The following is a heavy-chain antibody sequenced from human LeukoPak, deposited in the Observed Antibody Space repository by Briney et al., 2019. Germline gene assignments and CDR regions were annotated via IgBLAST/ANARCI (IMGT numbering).Heavy chain of an antibody. V-gene: IGHV3-69-1*01. Sequence: PGGSLRLSCAASGFTFSDHYMHWVRQAPGKGLEWVSYITSTTSHVYYTASVKGRFTISRDNSKNSVYLQMNSLRAEDTAVYCCARERYSRKDNDALDLWGQGTMVTVSA. J-gene: IGHJ3*01. CDR2: ITSTTSHV. CDR3: ARERYSRKDNDALDL. CDR1: GFTFSDHY. D-gene: IGHD1-26*01.